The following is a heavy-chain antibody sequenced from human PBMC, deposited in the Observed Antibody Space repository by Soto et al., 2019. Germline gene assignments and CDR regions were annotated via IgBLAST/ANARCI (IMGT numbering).Heavy chain of an antibody. D-gene: IGHD5-12*01. CDR3: ASDRPTSFSADL. J-gene: IGHJ3*01. Sequence: EVQLVESGGGLVQPGGSLRLSCTASGFTFTDHSMNWVRHAPGKGLEWLSYINDISNAIHYADSVKGRFAMSRDNAKKSVFLKINSLKVDDTGSYCCASDRPTSFSADLWGQGTVVTVSS. V-gene: IGHV3-48*04. CDR1: GFTFTDHS. CDR2: INDISNAI.